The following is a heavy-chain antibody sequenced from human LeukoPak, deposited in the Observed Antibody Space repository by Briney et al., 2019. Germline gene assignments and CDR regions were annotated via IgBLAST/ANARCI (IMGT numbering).Heavy chain of an antibody. Sequence: PGGSLRLSCAASGFTFSNYWMHWVRQAPGKGLVWVSRINTDGSSTDYADSVKGRFTISRDNSKNTLYLQMGSLRAEDMAVYYCARDEGSGHFDYWGQGTLVTVSS. V-gene: IGHV3-74*01. J-gene: IGHJ4*02. CDR3: ARDEGSGHFDY. CDR2: INTDGSST. CDR1: GFTFSNYW.